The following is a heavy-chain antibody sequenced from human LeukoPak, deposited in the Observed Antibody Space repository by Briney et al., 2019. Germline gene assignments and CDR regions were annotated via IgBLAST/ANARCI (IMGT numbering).Heavy chain of an antibody. CDR3: ARRGGTGTTHWFDP. CDR2: ISSTGATI. Sequence: PGGSLRPSCVASGFAFSDYEMNWVRQAPGKGLEWVSYISSTGATIHYADSVKGRFTISRGNAKNSLYLQMNSLRAEDTAVYYCARRGGTGTTHWFDPWGQGTLVTVSS. CDR1: GFAFSDYE. J-gene: IGHJ5*02. D-gene: IGHD1-7*01. V-gene: IGHV3-48*03.